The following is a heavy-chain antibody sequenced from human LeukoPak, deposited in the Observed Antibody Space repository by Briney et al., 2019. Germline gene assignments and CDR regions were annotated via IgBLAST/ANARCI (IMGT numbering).Heavy chain of an antibody. Sequence: VGSLRLSCAASGFTFSSYAISWVRQAPGKGLEWVSGVSGSGGSTYYADSVKGRFTISRDNSKNTLYLQMNSLRAEDPAVYYCAKDLDIVATITGNWGQGTLVTVSS. D-gene: IGHD5-12*01. J-gene: IGHJ4*02. CDR3: AKDLDIVATITGN. CDR2: VSGSGGST. CDR1: GFTFSSYA. V-gene: IGHV3-23*01.